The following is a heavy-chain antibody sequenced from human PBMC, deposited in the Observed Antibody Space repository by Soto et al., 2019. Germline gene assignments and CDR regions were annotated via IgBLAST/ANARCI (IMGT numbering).Heavy chain of an antibody. CDR2: ISYDGSNK. CDR3: GRDSPGGGLLGFGDLEGGGMDV. D-gene: IGHD3-10*01. CDR1: GFTFSSYA. J-gene: IGHJ6*02. Sequence: QVQLVESGGGVVQPGRSLRLSCAASGFTFSSYAMHWVRQAPGKGLEWVAVISYDGSNKYYADSVKGRFTISRDNSKNPRYLQMNSLKAEATGGYYWGRDSPGGGLLGFGDLEGGGMDVWGQGTTVTVSS. V-gene: IGHV3-30-3*01.